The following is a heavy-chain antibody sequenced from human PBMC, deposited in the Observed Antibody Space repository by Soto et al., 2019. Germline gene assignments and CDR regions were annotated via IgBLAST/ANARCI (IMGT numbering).Heavy chain of an antibody. D-gene: IGHD2-21*02. CDR1: GDTFTDYY. J-gene: IGHJ4*02. CDR3: ARGGHVVVVTAALDY. CDR2: VNHSGGHT. Sequence: QVQLVQSGAEVKKPGASVKVSCKASGDTFTDYYIHWVRQAPGQGLEWMGTVNHSGGHTTYAQHFLGRMTMTRDPSTSTLYMELTSLTSEDTAVYYCARGGHVVVVTAALDYWGQGTLVTVSS. V-gene: IGHV1-46*01.